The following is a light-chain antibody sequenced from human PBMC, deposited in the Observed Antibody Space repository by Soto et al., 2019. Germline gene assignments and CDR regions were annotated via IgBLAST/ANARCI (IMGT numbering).Light chain of an antibody. V-gene: IGKV1-5*03. CDR3: QQYDSFTWT. Sequence: DIQMTQSPSTLSASVGDRVTITCRASQSINSWLAWYQQKAGKAPKLLVYKASTLESGVPSRFSGCESGTEFTLTISSLQPDDFATYYCQQYDSFTWTFGQGTKVEFK. CDR1: QSINSW. J-gene: IGKJ1*01. CDR2: KAS.